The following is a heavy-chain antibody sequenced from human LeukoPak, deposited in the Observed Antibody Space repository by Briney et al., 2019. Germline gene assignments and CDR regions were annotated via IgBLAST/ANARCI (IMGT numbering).Heavy chain of an antibody. Sequence: GGSLRLSCAASGFTVSSNYMTWVRQAPGKGLEWASVIYSGDSTYYADSVKGRFTISRDNSKNTLYLQMNSLRAEDTAVYYCARGVGTATDYWGQGTLVTVSS. CDR3: ARGVGTATDY. CDR2: IYSGDST. CDR1: GFTVSSNY. V-gene: IGHV3-53*01. D-gene: IGHD5-18*01. J-gene: IGHJ4*02.